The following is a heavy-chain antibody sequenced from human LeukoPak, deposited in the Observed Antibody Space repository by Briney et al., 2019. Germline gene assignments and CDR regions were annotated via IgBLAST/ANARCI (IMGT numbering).Heavy chain of an antibody. Sequence: GGSLRLSCAASGFTFSSYWMSWVRQAPGKGLEWVSVIYSGGSTYYADSVKGRFTISRDNSKNTLYLQMNSLRAEDTAVYYCARARWDYYYYYMDVWGKGTTVTVSS. CDR3: ARARWDYYYYYMDV. CDR1: GFTFSSYW. D-gene: IGHD4-23*01. V-gene: IGHV3-53*01. J-gene: IGHJ6*03. CDR2: IYSGGST.